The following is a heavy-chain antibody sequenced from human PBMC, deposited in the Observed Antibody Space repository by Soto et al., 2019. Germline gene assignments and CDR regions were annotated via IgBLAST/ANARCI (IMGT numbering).Heavy chain of an antibody. CDR1: GGSISSSSYY. D-gene: IGHD4-17*01. Sequence: QLQLQESGPGLVKPSETLPLTCTVSGGSISSSSYYWGWIRQPPGKGLEWIGSIYYSGSTYYNPSLKSRVTISVDTSKNQFSLKLSSVTAADTAVYYCARHPSPTVTSPRDAFDIWGQGTMVTVSS. J-gene: IGHJ3*02. CDR2: IYYSGST. CDR3: ARHPSPTVTSPRDAFDI. V-gene: IGHV4-39*01.